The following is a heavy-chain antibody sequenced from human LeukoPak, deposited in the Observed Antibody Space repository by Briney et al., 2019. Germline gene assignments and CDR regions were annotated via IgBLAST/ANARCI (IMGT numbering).Heavy chain of an antibody. D-gene: IGHD6-19*01. CDR3: AKVAAVAGTGGLVDY. CDR1: GFTFSSYG. J-gene: IGHJ4*02. Sequence: GGSLRLSCAASGFTFSSYGMHWVRQAPGKGLEWVAFIRYDGSNKYYADSVKGRFTISRDNSKNTLYLQMNSLRAEDTAVYYCAKVAAVAGTGGLVDYWGQGTLVTASS. V-gene: IGHV3-30*02. CDR2: IRYDGSNK.